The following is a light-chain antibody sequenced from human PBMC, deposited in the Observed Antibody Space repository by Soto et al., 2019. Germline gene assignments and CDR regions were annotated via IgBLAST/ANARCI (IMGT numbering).Light chain of an antibody. CDR2: ASS. Sequence: MTQSPATLSLSPGDRVTITCRASQSVSSWLAWYQQKPGQAPKLLIYASSTWPSGIPSRFSGSGSGTDFTLTISNLQPEDVATYYCQQYSTAPMTFGRGTKVDI. V-gene: IGKV3D-15*01. CDR1: QSVSSW. J-gene: IGKJ4*01. CDR3: QQYSTAPMT.